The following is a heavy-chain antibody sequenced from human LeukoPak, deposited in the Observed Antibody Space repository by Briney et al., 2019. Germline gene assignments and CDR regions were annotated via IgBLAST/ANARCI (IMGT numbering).Heavy chain of an antibody. CDR3: AGDASSSWYSFDY. D-gene: IGHD6-13*01. CDR2: IYTSGTT. V-gene: IGHV4-61*02. Sequence: SQTLSLTCTVSGGSINSDSDYWAWVRQPAGKGPEWVGLIYTSGTTNYNPSLKSRVTISLDTSNNQFSLKLTSVTAADTAVYYCAGDASSSWYSFDYWGQGTLVTVSS. J-gene: IGHJ4*02. CDR1: GGSINSDSDY.